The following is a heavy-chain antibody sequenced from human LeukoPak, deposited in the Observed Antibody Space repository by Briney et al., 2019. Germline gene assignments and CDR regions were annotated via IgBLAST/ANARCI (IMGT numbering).Heavy chain of an antibody. CDR3: VKGAYDYLEVGYFDF. CDR2: VIGSGGST. CDR1: GFTFASYA. Sequence: PGGSLRLSCIASGFTFASYAMSWVRQTPGKGLEGVSVVIGSGGSTDYADSVKGRFTISRDNSKNTLYLQMNSLRVDDTAIYYCVKGAYDYLEVGYFDFWGQGTLVTVSS. V-gene: IGHV3-23*01. J-gene: IGHJ4*02. D-gene: IGHD3-16*01.